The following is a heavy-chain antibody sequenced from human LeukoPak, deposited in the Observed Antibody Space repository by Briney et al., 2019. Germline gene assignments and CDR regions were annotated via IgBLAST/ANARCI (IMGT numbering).Heavy chain of an antibody. J-gene: IGHJ4*02. CDR2: INPNSGGT. Sequence: ASVKVSCKASGYTFTVYYMHWVRQAPGQGLEWMGWINPNSGGTNYAQKFQGRVTMTRDTSISTAYMELSRLRSDDTAVYYCARELSIAARRLLGYWGQGTLVTVSS. CDR3: ARELSIAARRLLGY. V-gene: IGHV1-2*02. CDR1: GYTFTVYY. D-gene: IGHD6-6*01.